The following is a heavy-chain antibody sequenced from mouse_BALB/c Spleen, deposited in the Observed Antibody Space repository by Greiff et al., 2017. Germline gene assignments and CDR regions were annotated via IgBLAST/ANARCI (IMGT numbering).Heavy chain of an antibody. D-gene: IGHD2-4*01. J-gene: IGHJ2*01. CDR2: ISSGGST. CDR1: GFTFSSYA. CDR3: ARGTMIMTFDY. V-gene: IGHV5-6-5*01. Sequence: EVMLVESGGGLVKPGGSLKLSCAASGFTFSSYAMSWVRQTPEKRLEWVASISSGGSTYYPDSVKGRFTISRDNARNILYLQMSSLRSEDTAMYYCARGTMIMTFDYWGQGTTLTVSS.